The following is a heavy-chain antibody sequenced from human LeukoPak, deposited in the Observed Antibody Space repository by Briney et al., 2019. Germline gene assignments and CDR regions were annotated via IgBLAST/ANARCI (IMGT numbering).Heavy chain of an antibody. CDR3: ARGPRNDP. Sequence: GASVTVSCKTSGYPFTTWEINWVRQAAGQGLEWMGWVHPNSGNTAYAQKFQGRVTMTRATSISTAYMELSGLRFDDTAVYFCARGPRNDPWGQGTLVTVSS. CDR2: VHPNSGNT. V-gene: IGHV1-8*01. CDR1: GYPFTTWE. J-gene: IGHJ5*02. D-gene: IGHD1-14*01.